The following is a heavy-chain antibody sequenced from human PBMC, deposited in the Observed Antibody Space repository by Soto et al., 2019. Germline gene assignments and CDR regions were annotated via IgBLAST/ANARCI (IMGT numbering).Heavy chain of an antibody. V-gene: IGHV3-23*01. CDR2: IIGSGDSK. CDR3: VRGWSDV. Sequence: XGSLKLSCAASGFTFSSYALSWVRQAPGKGLEWVSTIIGSGDSKYHADSVMGRFTISRDNAKNTLYLQMNSLRVEDTALYYCVRGWSDVWGQGTTVTVSS. J-gene: IGHJ6*02. D-gene: IGHD2-15*01. CDR1: GFTFSSYA.